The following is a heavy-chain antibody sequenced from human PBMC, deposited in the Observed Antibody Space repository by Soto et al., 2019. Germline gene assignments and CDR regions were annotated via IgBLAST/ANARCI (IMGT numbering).Heavy chain of an antibody. CDR3: ARVSVGEWRFDP. Sequence: SETLSLPCTVSGGSISSGGYYWSWIRQHPGKGLEWIGYIYDSGSTYYNPSLKSRVTISVDTSKNQFSLKLSSVTAADTAVYYCARVSVGEWRFDPWGQGTLVTVSS. J-gene: IGHJ5*02. V-gene: IGHV4-31*03. CDR1: GGSISSGGYY. D-gene: IGHD2-15*01. CDR2: IYDSGST.